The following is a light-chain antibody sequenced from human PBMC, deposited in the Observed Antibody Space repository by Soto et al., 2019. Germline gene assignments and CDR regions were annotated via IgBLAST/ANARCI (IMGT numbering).Light chain of an antibody. Sequence: SSPRPPASVCGSPGRSITISCTGNISDVFYHNYVSWYRQHPGKAPRLMIYEVNNRPSGVSNRFSGSKYGNTPSLTISGLQAEDEGDYYCSSCTSSNTLLYVFGTGTTVTV. CDR1: ISDVFYHNY. J-gene: IGLJ1*01. V-gene: IGLV2-14*01. CDR2: EVN. CDR3: SSCTSSNTLLYV.